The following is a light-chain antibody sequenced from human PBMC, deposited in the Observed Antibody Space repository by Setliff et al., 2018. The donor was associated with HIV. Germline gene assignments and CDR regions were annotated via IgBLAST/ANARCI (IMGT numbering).Light chain of an antibody. J-gene: IGKJ1*01. CDR2: GAS. V-gene: IGKV4-1*01. Sequence: DIVMTQSPDSLAVSLGERATINCKSSQSVLKSSNNKNYLAWYQQKPGQPPKLLIYGASTRESGVPDRFSGSEAGTDFPLTISSLQAEDVAVYYGQQYYNTPQTFGQGTKVDIK. CDR1: QSVLKSSNNKNY. CDR3: QQYYNTPQT.